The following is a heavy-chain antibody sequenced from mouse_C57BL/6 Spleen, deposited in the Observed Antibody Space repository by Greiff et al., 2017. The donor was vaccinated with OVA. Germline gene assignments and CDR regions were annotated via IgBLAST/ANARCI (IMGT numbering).Heavy chain of an antibody. J-gene: IGHJ2*01. V-gene: IGHV1-53*01. CDR3: ARGHYGSSYYFDY. CDR2: INPSNGGT. Sequence: VQLQQSGPELVKPGASVKLSCKASGYTFTSYWMHWVKQRPGQGLEWIGNINPSNGGTNYNEKFKSKATLTVDKSSSTAYMQLSSLTSEDSAVYYCARGHYGSSYYFDYWGQGTTLTVSS. D-gene: IGHD1-1*01. CDR1: GYTFTSYW.